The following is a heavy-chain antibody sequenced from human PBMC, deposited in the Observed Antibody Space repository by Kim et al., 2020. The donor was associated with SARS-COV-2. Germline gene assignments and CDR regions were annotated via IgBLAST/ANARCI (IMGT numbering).Heavy chain of an antibody. Sequence: GGSLRLSCAASGFTFSSYAMHWVRQAPGKGLEWVAVISYDGSNKYYADSVKGRFTISRDNSKNTLHLQMNSLRAEDTAVYYCARISSGSYRGYFDYWGQGTLVTVSS. D-gene: IGHD1-26*01. CDR2: ISYDGSNK. J-gene: IGHJ4*02. CDR3: ARISSGSYRGYFDY. CDR1: GFTFSSYA. V-gene: IGHV3-30-3*01.